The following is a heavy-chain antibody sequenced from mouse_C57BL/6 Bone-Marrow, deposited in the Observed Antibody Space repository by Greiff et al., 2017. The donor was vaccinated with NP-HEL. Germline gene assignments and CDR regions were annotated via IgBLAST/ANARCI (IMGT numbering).Heavy chain of an antibody. V-gene: IGHV5-4*01. CDR1: GFTFSSYA. J-gene: IGHJ4*01. Sequence: EVQRVESGGGLVKPGGSLKLSCAASGFTFSSYAMSWVRQTPEKRLEWVATISDGGSYTYYPDNVKGRFTISRDNAKNNLYLQMSHLKSEDTAMYYCARAPYYYGSLYYYAMDYWGQGTSVTVSS. CDR3: ARAPYYYGSLYYYAMDY. CDR2: ISDGGSYT. D-gene: IGHD1-1*01.